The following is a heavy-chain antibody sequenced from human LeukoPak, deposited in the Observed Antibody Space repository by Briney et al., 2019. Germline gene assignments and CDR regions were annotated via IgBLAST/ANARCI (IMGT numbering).Heavy chain of an antibody. Sequence: GGSLRLSCAASGFTFSSYAMHWVRQAPGKGLEYVSAISSNGGSTYYANSVKGRFTISRDNSKNTLYLQMGSLRAKDMAVYYCARSIAAAGLFDYRGLGTLVTVSS. CDR1: GFTFSSYA. J-gene: IGHJ4*02. V-gene: IGHV3-64*01. CDR2: ISSNGGST. D-gene: IGHD6-13*01. CDR3: ARSIAAAGLFDY.